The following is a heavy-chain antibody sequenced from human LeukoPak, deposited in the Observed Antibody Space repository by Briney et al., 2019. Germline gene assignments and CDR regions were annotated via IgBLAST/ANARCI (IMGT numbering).Heavy chain of an antibody. V-gene: IGHV3-74*01. CDR3: ARSYGRSGAFDI. CDR1: GFTFSIYW. CDR2: TNSDGSTT. D-gene: IGHD4-17*01. J-gene: IGHJ3*02. Sequence: GGSLRLSCAASGFTFSIYWMSWVRQAPGKGLVWVSHTNSDGSTTDYADSVRGRFTISRDNAKNTLYLQMNSLRAEDTAVYYCARSYGRSGAFDIWGQGTMVTVSS.